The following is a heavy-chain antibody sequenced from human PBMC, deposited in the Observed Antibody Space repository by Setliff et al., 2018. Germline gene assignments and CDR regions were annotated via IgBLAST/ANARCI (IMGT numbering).Heavy chain of an antibody. D-gene: IGHD6-13*01. CDR2: INHSGST. Sequence: SETLSLTCAVYGGSFSTYYWIWIRQPPGKGLEWIGEINHSGSTNYNPSLKSRVTISVDTSKNQFSLKVTSVTAADTAVYYCARVDWGYSSNWPIDDWGQGTLVTVSS. CDR1: GGSFSTYY. J-gene: IGHJ4*02. V-gene: IGHV4-34*01. CDR3: ARVDWGYSSNWPIDD.